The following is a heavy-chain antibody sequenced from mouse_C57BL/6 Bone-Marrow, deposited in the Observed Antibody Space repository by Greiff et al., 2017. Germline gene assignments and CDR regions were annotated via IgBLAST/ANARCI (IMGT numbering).Heavy chain of an antibody. Sequence: EVQLVESGGDLVKPGGSLKLSCAASGFTFSSYGMSWVRQTPDKRLEWVATISSGGSYTYYPDSVKGRFTISRDNAKNTTYLQMSSLKSEDTAMYYCARHEDYYSNYDYYAMDYWGQGTSVTVSS. CDR1: GFTFSSYG. V-gene: IGHV5-6*01. D-gene: IGHD2-5*01. CDR3: ARHEDYYSNYDYYAMDY. CDR2: ISSGGSYT. J-gene: IGHJ4*01.